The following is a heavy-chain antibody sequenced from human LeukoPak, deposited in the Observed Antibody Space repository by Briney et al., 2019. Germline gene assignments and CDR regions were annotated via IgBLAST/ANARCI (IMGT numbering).Heavy chain of an antibody. CDR1: GFSFSSYG. V-gene: IGHV3-33*01. J-gene: IGHJ3*01. CDR2: IWSHGNRK. Sequence: GGSLRLSCIPSGFSFSSYGMHWVRLAPGKGLEWVAVIWSHGNRKHHSDSVEGRFAISRDNSKNILCLQMNNLRAEDTALYYCARDSAADDNDFDVWGQGTMVTVSS. CDR3: ARDSAADDNDFDV. D-gene: IGHD6-25*01.